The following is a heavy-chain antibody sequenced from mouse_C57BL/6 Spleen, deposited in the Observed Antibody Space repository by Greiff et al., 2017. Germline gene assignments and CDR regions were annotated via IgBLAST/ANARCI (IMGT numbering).Heavy chain of an antibody. CDR1: GYTFTDYN. Sequence: VQLKESGPELVKPGASVKIPCKASGYTFTDYNMDWVKQSHGKSLEWIGDINPNNGGTIYNQKFKGKATLTVDKSSSTAYMELRSLTSEDTAVYYCARPNYYGSSYGYAMDYWGQGTSVTVSS. CDR3: ARPNYYGSSYGYAMDY. V-gene: IGHV1-18*01. CDR2: INPNNGGT. D-gene: IGHD1-1*01. J-gene: IGHJ4*01.